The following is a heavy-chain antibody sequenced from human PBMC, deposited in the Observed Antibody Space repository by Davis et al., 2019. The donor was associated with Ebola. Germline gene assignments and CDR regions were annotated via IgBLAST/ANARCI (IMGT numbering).Heavy chain of an antibody. CDR1: GFTFSSYG. V-gene: IGHV3-30*18. D-gene: IGHD6-13*01. CDR3: AKENSLRAAGTENLDYYYYMDV. Sequence: PGGSLRLSCAASGFTFSSYGMHWVRQAPGKGLEWVAVISYDGSNKYYADSVKGRFTISRDNSKNTLYLQMNSLRAEDTAVYYCAKENSLRAAGTENLDYYYYMDVWGKGTTVTVSS. CDR2: ISYDGSNK. J-gene: IGHJ6*03.